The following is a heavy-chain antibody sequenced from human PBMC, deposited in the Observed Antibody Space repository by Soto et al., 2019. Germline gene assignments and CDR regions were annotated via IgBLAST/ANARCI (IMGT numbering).Heavy chain of an antibody. CDR2: ISGSGGST. D-gene: IGHD3-22*01. V-gene: IGHV3-23*01. J-gene: IGHJ3*02. CDR1: GFTFSSYA. CDR3: AKDRARITMIVVVKKYDAFDI. Sequence: GGSLRLSCAASGFTFSSYAMSWVRQAPGKGLEWVSAISGSGGSTYYADSVKGRFTISRDNSKNTLYLQMNSLRAEDTAVYYCAKDRARITMIVVVKKYDAFDIWGQGTRVTVSS.